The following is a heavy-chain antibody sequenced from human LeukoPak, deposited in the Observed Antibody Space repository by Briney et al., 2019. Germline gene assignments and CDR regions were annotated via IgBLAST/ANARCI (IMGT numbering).Heavy chain of an antibody. CDR3: ARDQSGPSGYYYYYYMDV. D-gene: IGHD6-25*01. V-gene: IGHV1-18*01. CDR2: FNPYNGET. CDR1: GYTLTHYG. J-gene: IGHJ6*03. Sequence: ASVKVSCKASGYTLTHYGFSWVRQAPGQGLEWMGWFNPYNGETKYTQKLQGRVTMTTDTSSGTAYMELRSLTSDDTAVYYCARDQSGPSGYYYYYYMDVWGKGTTVTVSS.